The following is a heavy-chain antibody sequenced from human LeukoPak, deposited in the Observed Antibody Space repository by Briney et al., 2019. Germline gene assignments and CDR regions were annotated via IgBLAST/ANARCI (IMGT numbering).Heavy chain of an antibody. J-gene: IGHJ6*02. D-gene: IGHD3-16*01. CDR3: ARAMISGSVYYYYGMDV. CDR2: ISSSSSYI. Sequence: GGSLRLSCAASGFTFSSYSMNWVRQAPGKGLEWVSSISSSSSYIYYADSVKGRFTISRDNAKNSLYLQMNSLRAGDTAVYYCARAMISGSVYYYYGMDVWGQGTTVTVSS. V-gene: IGHV3-21*01. CDR1: GFTFSSYS.